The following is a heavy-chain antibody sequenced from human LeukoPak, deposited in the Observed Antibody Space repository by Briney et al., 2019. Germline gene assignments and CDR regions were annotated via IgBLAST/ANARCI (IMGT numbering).Heavy chain of an antibody. CDR2: INPNSGGT. V-gene: IGHV1-2*02. CDR1: GYTFTGYY. CDR3: ARISGYYYDSSGYFPDVRLTDGMDV. J-gene: IGHJ6*02. Sequence: ASVKVSCKASGYTFTGYYMHWVRQAPGQGLEWMGWINPNSGGTNYAQKFQGRVTMTRDTSISTAYMELSRLRSDDTAVYYCARISGYYYDSSGYFPDVRLTDGMDVWGQGTTVTVSS. D-gene: IGHD3-22*01.